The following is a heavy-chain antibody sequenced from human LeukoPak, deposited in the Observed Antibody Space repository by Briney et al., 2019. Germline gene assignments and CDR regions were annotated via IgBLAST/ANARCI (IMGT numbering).Heavy chain of an antibody. CDR3: ARGTAVAVYFDY. J-gene: IGHJ4*02. Sequence: SQTLSLTCAISGDSVSSNSAAWYWVRQSPSRGLEWLGRTYYRSKWYNDYAVSVKSRITINPDTSKNQFSLQLNSVTPEDTAVYYCARGTAVAVYFDYWGQGTLVTVSS. D-gene: IGHD6-19*01. CDR2: TYYRSKWYN. CDR1: GDSVSSNSAA. V-gene: IGHV6-1*01.